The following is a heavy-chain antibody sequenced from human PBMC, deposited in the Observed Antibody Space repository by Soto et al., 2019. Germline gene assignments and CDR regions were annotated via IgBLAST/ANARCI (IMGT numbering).Heavy chain of an antibody. J-gene: IGHJ4*02. D-gene: IGHD3-3*01. CDR2: ISGSGGDT. CDR3: AKHDFWTLYNTGLDS. CDR1: GFTFTSYA. V-gene: IGHV3-23*01. Sequence: GGSLRLSCSASGFTFTSYAMSWVRQARGKGLEWVSGISGSGGDTKSADSVKGRFTISRDNFKNMLYLQMNSLRAEDTAVYYCAKHDFWTLYNTGLDSWGQGTLVTVSS.